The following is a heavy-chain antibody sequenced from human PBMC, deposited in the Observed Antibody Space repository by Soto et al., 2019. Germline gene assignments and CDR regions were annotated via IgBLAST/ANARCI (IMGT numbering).Heavy chain of an antibody. D-gene: IGHD2-2*01. CDR3: ARVVPGAEAWFGP. CDR1: CYTFSNYG. Sequence: DSVNVSCKTSCYTFSNYGITWVRQAPGQPLEWLGWISLYSDGTNYAQKLQGRVSMTTDTSTTTAYMELRGLRSDDTAVYYCARVVPGAEAWFGPWGQGTLVTVSS. V-gene: IGHV1-18*01. CDR2: ISLYSDGT. J-gene: IGHJ5*02.